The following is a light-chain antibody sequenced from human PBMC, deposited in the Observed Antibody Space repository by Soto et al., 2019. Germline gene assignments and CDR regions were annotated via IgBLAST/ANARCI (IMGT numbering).Light chain of an antibody. CDR1: QSVSSY. Sequence: EIVFTQSPATLSLSPAERSALSCRFSQSVSSYLAWYQQKPGQAPRLLIYDASNRATGIPARFSGSGSGTDFTLTISSLEPEDFAVYYCQQRRKWPPITFGQGTRLEIK. V-gene: IGKV3-11*01. J-gene: IGKJ5*01. CDR3: QQRRKWPPIT. CDR2: DAS.